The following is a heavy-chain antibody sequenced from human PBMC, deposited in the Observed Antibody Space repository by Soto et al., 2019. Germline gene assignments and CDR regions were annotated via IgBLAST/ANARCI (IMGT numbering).Heavy chain of an antibody. Sequence: SETLSLTCTVSGGSISSGGYYWSWIRQHPGKGLEWIGYIYYSGSTYYNPSLKSRVTMSVDTSKNQFSLKLSSVTAADTAVYYCARSGYSYGPNPLLYWGQGTLVTVSS. D-gene: IGHD5-18*01. CDR1: GGSISSGGYY. J-gene: IGHJ4*02. CDR2: IYYSGST. V-gene: IGHV4-31*03. CDR3: ARSGYSYGPNPLLY.